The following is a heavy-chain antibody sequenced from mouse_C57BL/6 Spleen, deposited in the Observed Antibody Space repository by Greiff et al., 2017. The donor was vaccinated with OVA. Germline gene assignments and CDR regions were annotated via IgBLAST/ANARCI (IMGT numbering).Heavy chain of an antibody. V-gene: IGHV1-72*01. J-gene: IGHJ3*01. CDR3: ARRRSDYDGGFDY. Sequence: QVQLQQPGAELVKPGASVKLSCKASGYTFTSYWMHWVKQRPGRGLEWIGRIDPSSGGTKYNEKFKSKATLTVDKPSSTAYMQLSSLTSEDSAVYYCARRRSDYDGGFDYWGQGTLVTVSA. CDR1: GYTFTSYW. CDR2: IDPSSGGT. D-gene: IGHD2-4*01.